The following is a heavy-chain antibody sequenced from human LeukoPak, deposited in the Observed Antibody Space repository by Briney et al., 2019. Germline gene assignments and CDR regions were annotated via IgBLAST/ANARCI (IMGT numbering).Heavy chain of an antibody. CDR1: GFTFSDYY. V-gene: IGHV3-11*04. J-gene: IGHJ4*02. D-gene: IGHD6-13*01. CDR3: ARIAAAGTVGYYFDY. Sequence: GGSLRLSCAASGFTFSDYYMSWIRQAPGKGLEWVSYISSSGSTIYYADSVKGRFTISRDNAKNSLYLQMNSLRAEDTAVYYCARIAAAGTVGYYFDYWGQGTLVTVSS. CDR2: ISSSGSTI.